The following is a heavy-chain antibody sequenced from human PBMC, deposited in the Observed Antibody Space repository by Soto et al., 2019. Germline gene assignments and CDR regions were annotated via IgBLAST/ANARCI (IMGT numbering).Heavy chain of an antibody. CDR2: INHSGST. CDR3: ARVRARLLSHAFDF. J-gene: IGHJ3*01. V-gene: IGHV4-34*01. Sequence: WTWIRQPPGKGLEWIGEINHSGSTNYNPSLKNRVTISLDTSKNQFSLKVNSVTAADTAVYFCARVRARLLSHAFDFWGQETLVTVSS. D-gene: IGHD3-16*02.